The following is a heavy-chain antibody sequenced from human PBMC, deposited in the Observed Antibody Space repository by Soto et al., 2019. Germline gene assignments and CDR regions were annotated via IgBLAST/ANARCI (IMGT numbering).Heavy chain of an antibody. Sequence: VQMVQSGAEVKKPGSSVKVSCKASGDTYSTYDLSWVREPRGQGLEWMGGAIPLLGTSDNAQKFQGRVTITADKSTTTAYMELSSLTSEDTAVYYCARYGRYKYGGYYGMDVWGQGTTVIVTS. CDR2: AIPLLGTS. V-gene: IGHV1-69*06. J-gene: IGHJ6*02. CDR3: ARYGRYKYGGYYGMDV. CDR1: GDTYSTYD. D-gene: IGHD5-18*01.